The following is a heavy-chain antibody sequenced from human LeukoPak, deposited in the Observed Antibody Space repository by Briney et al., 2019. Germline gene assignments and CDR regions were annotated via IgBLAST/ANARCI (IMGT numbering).Heavy chain of an antibody. D-gene: IGHD6-19*01. V-gene: IGHV3-7*03. CDR1: GFTFSSYW. CDR2: IKQDGSEK. CDR3: ASPTNGGWYAY. J-gene: IGHJ4*02. Sequence: GGSLRLSCAASGFTFSSYWMSWVRQAPGKGLEWVANIKQDGSEKYYVDSVKGRFTISRDNAKNSLYLRMNSLRAEDTAVYYCASPTNGGWYAYWGQGTLVTVSS.